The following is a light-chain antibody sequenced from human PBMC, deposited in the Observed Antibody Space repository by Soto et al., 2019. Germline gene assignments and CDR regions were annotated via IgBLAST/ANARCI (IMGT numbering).Light chain of an antibody. CDR3: QERSNWPSLS. CDR2: EAS. V-gene: IGKV3-11*01. Sequence: IVLTHSPATLSLSPGQRATLSGNASQSVFDYIAWYQQKPGQAPRLLIYEASIRATGVPARFSGSGSGTDFTLTISSLGPEDFAVYYCQERSNWPSLSFGGGTKVDIK. J-gene: IGKJ4*01. CDR1: QSVFDY.